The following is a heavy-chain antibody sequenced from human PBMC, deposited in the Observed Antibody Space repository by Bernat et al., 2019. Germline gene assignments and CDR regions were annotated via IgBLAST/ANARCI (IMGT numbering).Heavy chain of an antibody. D-gene: IGHD3-10*01. CDR1: GYSISNGYY. CDR2: IYHSGST. Sequence: QVQLQGSGPGLVKPSETLSLTCAVSGYSISNGYYWGWIRQPPGKGLEWIGSIYHSGSTYYNPSLKSRVTISVDTSKNQFSLKLSSVTAADTAVYYCARAPVTMVQGVSYDYWGQGTLVTVSS. V-gene: IGHV4-38-2*01. CDR3: ARAPVTMVQGVSYDY. J-gene: IGHJ4*02.